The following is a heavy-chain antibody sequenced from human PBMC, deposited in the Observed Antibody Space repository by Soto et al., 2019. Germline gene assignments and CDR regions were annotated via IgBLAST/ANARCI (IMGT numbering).Heavy chain of an antibody. J-gene: IGHJ4*02. CDR3: VTWGFNDYAPS. CDR1: GFTFSNTW. V-gene: IGHV3-15*01. Sequence: GGSLRLSCAASGFTFSNTWMSWVRQAPGKGLEWVGRIRSGGTTDYAAPVKGRFTISRDDSENTLYLQMNSLTTEDTAVYYCVTWGFNDYAPSWSQGTLVTVSS. D-gene: IGHD4-17*01. CDR2: IRSGGTT.